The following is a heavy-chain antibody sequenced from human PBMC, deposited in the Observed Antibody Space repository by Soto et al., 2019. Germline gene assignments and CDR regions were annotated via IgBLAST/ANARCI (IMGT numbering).Heavy chain of an antibody. CDR3: ARSFGWYAIDQ. J-gene: IGHJ1*01. V-gene: IGHV4-4*02. Sequence: PSETLSLTCAVSGGSISSEQSWSWVRQPPGKGLEWIGEIHHSGGTNNNPSLKSRVTMSVDKSKNQFSLMLSSVTAADTAVYYCARSFGWYAIDQWGQGTLVTVSS. CDR2: IHHSGGT. CDR1: GGSISSEQS. D-gene: IGHD6-19*01.